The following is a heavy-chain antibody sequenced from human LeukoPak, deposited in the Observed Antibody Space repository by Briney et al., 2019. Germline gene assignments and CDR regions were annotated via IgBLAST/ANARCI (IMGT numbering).Heavy chain of an antibody. CDR1: GFIFSNSG. V-gene: IGHV3-33*01. CDR2: IWYDGSNK. J-gene: IGHJ4*02. Sequence: GRSLRLSCAASGFIFSNSGMHWVRQAPGKGLEWVAVIWYDGSNKYYADSVKGRFTISRDNSKNTLYLQMNSLRAEDTAVYYCATPAMGYSYGYEFDYWGQGTLVTVSS. CDR3: ATPAMGYSYGYEFDY. D-gene: IGHD5-18*01.